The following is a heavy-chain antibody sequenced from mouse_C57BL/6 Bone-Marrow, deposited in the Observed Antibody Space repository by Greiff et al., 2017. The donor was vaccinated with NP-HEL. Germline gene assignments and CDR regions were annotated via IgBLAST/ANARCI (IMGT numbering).Heavy chain of an antibody. V-gene: IGHV1-81*01. Sequence: QVQLQQSGAELARPGASVKLSCKASGYTFTSYGISWVKQRTGQGLEWIGEIYPRSGNTYYNEKFKGKATLTADKSSSTAYMELRSLTSEDSAVYFCARNYGCAYWGQGTLVTVSA. CDR3: ARNYGCAY. D-gene: IGHD1-1*01. J-gene: IGHJ3*01. CDR1: GYTFTSYG. CDR2: IYPRSGNT.